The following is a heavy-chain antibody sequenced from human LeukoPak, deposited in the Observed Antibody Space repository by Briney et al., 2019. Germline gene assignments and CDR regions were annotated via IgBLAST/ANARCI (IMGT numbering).Heavy chain of an antibody. CDR1: GFTVSNNY. Sequence: GGSLRLSCVASGFTVSNNYMSWVRQAPGKGLEWVSVIYSGGSTYYADSVKGRFTISRDNSKNTVYLQMNSLRAEDTAVYYCAKRSDFLTGYSNYWGQGTLVTVSS. J-gene: IGHJ4*02. V-gene: IGHV3-53*01. CDR2: IYSGGST. CDR3: AKRSDFLTGYSNY. D-gene: IGHD3-9*01.